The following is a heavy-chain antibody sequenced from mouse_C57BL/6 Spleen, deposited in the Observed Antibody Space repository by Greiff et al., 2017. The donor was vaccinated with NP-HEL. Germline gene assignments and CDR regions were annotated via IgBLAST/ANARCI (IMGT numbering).Heavy chain of an antibody. CDR2: INYDGSST. CDR3: ARESSDAWFAY. D-gene: IGHD3-2*02. V-gene: IGHV5-16*01. Sequence: EVKVVESEGGLVQPGSSMKLSCTASGFTFSDYYMAWVRQVPEKGLEWVANINYDGSSTYYLDSLKSRFIISRDNAKNILYLQMSSLKSEDTATYYCARESSDAWFAYWGQGTLVTVSA. CDR1: GFTFSDYY. J-gene: IGHJ3*01.